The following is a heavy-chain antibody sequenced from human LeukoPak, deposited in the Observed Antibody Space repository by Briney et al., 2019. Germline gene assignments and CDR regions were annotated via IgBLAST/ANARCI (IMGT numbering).Heavy chain of an antibody. CDR1: GYIFTAYY. Sequence: ASVKVSCKASGYIFTAYYIHWVRQAPGQGLEWVGHIHPSSGGTEYAQNFQGRVTVTRDASITTAYMELNRLTSDDTAAYYCARNYGDLDYWGHGTLVTVSS. CDR2: IHPSSGGT. J-gene: IGHJ4*01. CDR3: ARNYGDLDY. V-gene: IGHV1-2*06. D-gene: IGHD4-17*01.